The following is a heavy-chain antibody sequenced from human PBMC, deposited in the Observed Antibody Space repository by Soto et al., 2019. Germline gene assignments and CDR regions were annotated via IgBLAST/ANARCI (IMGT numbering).Heavy chain of an antibody. V-gene: IGHV4-59*11. CDR1: GGAISSHY. Sequence: SETLSLISNVSGGAISSHYWNWIRQSSGKGLVWIGYVYYSGSTIYNPSLKIRVHMSVDTSKNHFSLKLSSVTAEDTAVSFCGRSGWEWDSSCYPRLDIVFAYWGQGAPVTVSS. D-gene: IGHD3-22*01. CDR3: GRSGWEWDSSCYPRLDIVFAY. CDR2: VYYSGST. J-gene: IGHJ4*02.